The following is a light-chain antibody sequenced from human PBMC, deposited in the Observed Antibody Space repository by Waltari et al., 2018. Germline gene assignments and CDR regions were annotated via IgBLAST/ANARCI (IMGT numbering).Light chain of an antibody. CDR1: SSALGRYDL. CDR2: EVD. Sequence: QSALTQPASVSASPGQSISITCTGTSSALGRYDLVAWYQQHPDKAPTLIIYEVDKRPSGVSDRFSGSKSGNTASLTISGLQAEDEALYFCSSYSYSSAWPFGGGTLVTVL. J-gene: IGLJ3*02. V-gene: IGLV2-23*02. CDR3: SSYSYSSAWP.